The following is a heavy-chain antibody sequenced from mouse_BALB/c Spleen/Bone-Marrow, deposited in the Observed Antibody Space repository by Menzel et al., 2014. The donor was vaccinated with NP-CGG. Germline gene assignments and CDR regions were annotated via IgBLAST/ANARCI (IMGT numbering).Heavy chain of an antibody. CDR3: ARVLRVYAMDY. V-gene: IGHV5-9*02. Sequence: EVQVVESGGGLVKPGGSLKLSCAASGFAFSSYDMSWVRQTPEKRLEWVATISSGGSYTYYPDSVKGRFTISRDNARNTLYLQMSSLRSEDTALYYCARVLRVYAMDYWGQGTSVTVSS. J-gene: IGHJ4*01. D-gene: IGHD2-4*01. CDR1: GFAFSSYD. CDR2: ISSGGSYT.